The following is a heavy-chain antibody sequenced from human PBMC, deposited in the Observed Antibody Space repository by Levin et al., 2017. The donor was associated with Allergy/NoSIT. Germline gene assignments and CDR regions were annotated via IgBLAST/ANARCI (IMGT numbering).Heavy chain of an antibody. J-gene: IGHJ6*02. CDR1: GGSISSYY. D-gene: IGHD6-13*01. CDR3: AGPAAGRGYYYYGMDV. V-gene: IGHV4-59*01. Sequence: SETLSLTCTVSGGSISSYYWSWIRQPPGKGLEWIGYIYYSGSTNYNPSLKSRVTISVDTSKNQFSLKLSSVTAADTAVYYCAGPAAGRGYYYYGMDVWGQGTTVTVSS. CDR2: IYYSGST.